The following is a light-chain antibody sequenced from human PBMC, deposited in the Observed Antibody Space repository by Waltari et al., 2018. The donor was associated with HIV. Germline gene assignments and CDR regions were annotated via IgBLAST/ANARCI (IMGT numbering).Light chain of an antibody. J-gene: IGLJ3*02. CDR3: GADTSRDTLWL. CDR2: DVI. CDR1: SSDVGLYNY. Sequence: QSALTQPASVSGSPGQSITISCTGTSSDVGLYNYVSWYHQHPGKAPNLIIYDVINRPAGVYNRFSGSESDNAASFTFSGLQADDEADYYCGADTSRDTLWLFGGGTKLTV. V-gene: IGLV2-14*03.